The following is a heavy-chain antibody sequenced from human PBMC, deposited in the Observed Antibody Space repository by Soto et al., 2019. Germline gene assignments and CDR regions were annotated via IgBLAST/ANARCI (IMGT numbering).Heavy chain of an antibody. V-gene: IGHV4-38-2*01. CDR1: GFSVNSAYY. J-gene: IGHJ4*02. D-gene: IGHD1-26*01. CDR3: ERITGSYPTAFWF. CDR2: SHHSGIS. Sequence: PSETLSLTCGVSGFSVNSAYYWGWIRQPPGKGLEWIGNSHHSGISYYNPSLKSRVTISVDTSKNQFSLKLSSVTAADTAMYYCERITGSYPTAFWFWGQGTLVTVSS.